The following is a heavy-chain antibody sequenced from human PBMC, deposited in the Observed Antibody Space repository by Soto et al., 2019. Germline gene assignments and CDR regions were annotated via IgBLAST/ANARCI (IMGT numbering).Heavy chain of an antibody. CDR2: INQDGSEE. D-gene: IGHD4-17*01. J-gene: IGHJ4*02. Sequence: EVQLVESGGGLVQPGGSLRLSCAASGFTLSNYWMCWVRQAPGKGLEWVANINQDGSEEYYVDSVKGRFTISRDNAKNSLYLQMKSLRAEDTAVYYCARDVLGDSDYWGQGILVTISS. CDR1: GFTLSNYW. CDR3: ARDVLGDSDY. V-gene: IGHV3-7*01.